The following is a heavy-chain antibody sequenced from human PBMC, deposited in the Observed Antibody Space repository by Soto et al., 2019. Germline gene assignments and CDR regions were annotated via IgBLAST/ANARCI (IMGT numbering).Heavy chain of an antibody. J-gene: IGHJ4*02. CDR3: ARDPYSSGWYDDYFDY. V-gene: IGHV3-74*01. Sequence: GGSLILSCAASGFTFSNYWMHWVRQAPGKGLVWVSRINGDGSSTNYADSVKGRFTISRDNAKNTLYLHMNSLRAEDTAVYYCARDPYSSGWYDDYFDYWGQGTLVTVSS. D-gene: IGHD6-19*01. CDR1: GFTFSNYW. CDR2: INGDGSST.